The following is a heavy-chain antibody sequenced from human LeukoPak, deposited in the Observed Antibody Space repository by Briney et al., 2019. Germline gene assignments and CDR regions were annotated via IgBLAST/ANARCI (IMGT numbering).Heavy chain of an antibody. D-gene: IGHD6-6*01. CDR3: ARGRYNTSSGGVDY. CDR2: MNPSSGFT. J-gene: IGHJ4*02. Sequence: GASVKVSCKASGYTFTSYEINWVRQATGQGLEWMGWMNPSSGFTVFAQKFQGRVTMTRNPSINTAYMELSSLRSEDTAVYYCARGRYNTSSGGVDYWGQGTLVTVSS. CDR1: GYTFTSYE. V-gene: IGHV1-8*01.